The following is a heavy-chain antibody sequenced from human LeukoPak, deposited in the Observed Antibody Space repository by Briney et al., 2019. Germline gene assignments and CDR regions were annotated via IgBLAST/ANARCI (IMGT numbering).Heavy chain of an antibody. D-gene: IGHD3-22*01. CDR3: ARKVVKDAFDI. Sequence: PGGSLRLSCAASGSTFSSYWMSWVRQAPGKGLEWVANIKQDGSEKYYVDSVKGRFTISRDNAKNSLYLQMNSLRAEDTAVYYCARKVVKDAFDIWGQGTMVTVSS. J-gene: IGHJ3*02. CDR1: GSTFSSYW. CDR2: IKQDGSEK. V-gene: IGHV3-7*01.